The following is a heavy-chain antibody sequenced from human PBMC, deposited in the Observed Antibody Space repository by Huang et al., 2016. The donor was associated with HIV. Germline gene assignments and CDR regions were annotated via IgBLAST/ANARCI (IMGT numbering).Heavy chain of an antibody. J-gene: IGHJ3*02. CDR2: FAPEHGET. Sequence: QVQLVQSGAEVKKPGASVKVSCKVSGYTLTELSIHWVRQAPGKGLEWMGGFAPEHGETIYAQNFQGRVTMTEDTSTDTAYMELHSLRPEDTAVYYCAAGCDTYYDIWGQGTMVIASS. CDR3: AAGCDTYYDI. CDR1: GYTLTELS. D-gene: IGHD2-21*01. V-gene: IGHV1-24*01.